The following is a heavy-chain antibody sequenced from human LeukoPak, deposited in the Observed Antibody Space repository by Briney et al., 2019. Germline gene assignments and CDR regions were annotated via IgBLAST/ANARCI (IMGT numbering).Heavy chain of an antibody. CDR1: GFTFSSYV. J-gene: IGHJ2*01. CDR3: ARSWYFDL. Sequence: GGSLRLSCAASGFTFSSYVMTWVRQAPGKGLEWVTTSTGSGATTDYADSVKGRFTISRDNSKNTLSLQMNSLRAEDTAVYYCARSWYFDLWGRGTLVTVSS. V-gene: IGHV3-23*01. CDR2: STGSGATT.